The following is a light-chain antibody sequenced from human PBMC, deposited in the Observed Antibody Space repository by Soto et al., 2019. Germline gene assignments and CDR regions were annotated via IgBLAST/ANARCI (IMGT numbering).Light chain of an antibody. Sequence: QSALTQPASVSGSPGQSITIFCTGISNTIDTYNLVSWYQQYPGKAPKLIIYEDTKRPSGVSNRFSGFKSGNTASLTISDLQPDDESDYYCSSYATGSPSDLFGVGTKLTVL. V-gene: IGLV2-23*01. J-gene: IGLJ3*02. CDR1: SNTIDTYNL. CDR2: EDT. CDR3: SSYATGSPSDL.